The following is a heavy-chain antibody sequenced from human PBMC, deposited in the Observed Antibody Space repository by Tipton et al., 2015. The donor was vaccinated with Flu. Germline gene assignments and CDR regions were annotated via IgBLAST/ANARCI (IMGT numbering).Heavy chain of an antibody. V-gene: IGHV3-33*01. CDR3: ASATSGFSA. D-gene: IGHD3-22*01. J-gene: IGHJ5*02. CDR1: GFTFSSYG. CDR2: IWYDGSKD. Sequence: RSLRLSCAASGFTFSSYGMHWVRQAPGKGLQWVAVIWYDGSKDYYTDSVKGRFTISRDNSKNMMFLQMNSLRVEDTGVYFCASATSGFSAWGQGTLVTVSS.